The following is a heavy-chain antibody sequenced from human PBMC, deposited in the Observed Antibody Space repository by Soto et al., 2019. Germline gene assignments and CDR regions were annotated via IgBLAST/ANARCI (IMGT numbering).Heavy chain of an antibody. CDR1: GYTFTNHA. CDR2: IDTNTGKP. Sequence: QVQLVQSGSELKKPGASVKVSCKAKGYTFTNHAMSWVRQAPGQGFEWMGWIDTNTGKPSYAQGFTGRFLFSLDTSVSTAYLQIYSLKAEDTAVYYCARDFEGGALGYWGQGTLFTVSS. V-gene: IGHV7-4-1*01. CDR3: ARDFEGGALGY. D-gene: IGHD7-27*01. J-gene: IGHJ4*02.